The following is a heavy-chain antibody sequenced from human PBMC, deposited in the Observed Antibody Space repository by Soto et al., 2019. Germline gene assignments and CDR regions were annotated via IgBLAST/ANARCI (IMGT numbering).Heavy chain of an antibody. V-gene: IGHV3-30*18. Sequence: QVQLVESGGGVVQPGRSLRLSCTASGFNFNVYAIHWVRQAPGKGLEWVTLISEDGKKKYFAESVKGRFTVSRDNSKNTVFLHMSSLKPEDTAVYYCVKSARPATVTLYYFDYWGQGSLVTVSS. J-gene: IGHJ4*02. D-gene: IGHD4-17*01. CDR3: VKSARPATVTLYYFDY. CDR2: ISEDGKKK. CDR1: GFNFNVYA.